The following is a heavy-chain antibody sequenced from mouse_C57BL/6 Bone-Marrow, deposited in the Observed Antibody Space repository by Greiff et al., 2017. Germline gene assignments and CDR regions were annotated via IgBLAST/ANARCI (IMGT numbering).Heavy chain of an antibody. CDR3: ARGWYFDV. J-gene: IGHJ1*03. Sequence: QVQLKESGAELVKPGASVKISCKASGYAFSSYWMNWVKQRPGKGLEWIGQIYPGDGDTNYNGKFKGKATLTADKSSSTAYMQLSSLTTEDSAIYYCARGWYFDVWGTGTTVTVSS. CDR2: IYPGDGDT. V-gene: IGHV1-80*01. CDR1: GYAFSSYW.